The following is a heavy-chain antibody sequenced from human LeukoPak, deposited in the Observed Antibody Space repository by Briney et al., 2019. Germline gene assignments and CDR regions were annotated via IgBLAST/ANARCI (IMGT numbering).Heavy chain of an antibody. CDR3: VRALTGSEDF. Sequence: GGSLRLSCTTSKFNFNSYGMTWVRQAPGRGLEWVSSISGSGGSTQYAASVQGRFTISRDNSKNTLYLQMKSLRVEDTAVYYCVRALTGSEDFWGQGTLVTVSS. J-gene: IGHJ4*02. CDR1: KFNFNSYG. V-gene: IGHV3-23*01. D-gene: IGHD1-20*01. CDR2: ISGSGGST.